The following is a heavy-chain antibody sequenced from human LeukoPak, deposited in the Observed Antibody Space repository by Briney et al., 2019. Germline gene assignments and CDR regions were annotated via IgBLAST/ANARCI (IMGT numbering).Heavy chain of an antibody. CDR3: ARRAIRCSGGSCRSHYVDV. CDR2: INHSGST. D-gene: IGHD2-15*01. J-gene: IGHJ6*03. CDR1: GGSFSGYY. V-gene: IGHV4-34*01. Sequence: ESSETLSLTCAVYGGSFSGYYWSWIRQPPGKGLEWIGEINHSGSTNYNPSLKSRVTISVDTSKNQFSLKLSSVTAADTAVYYCARRAIRCSGGSCRSHYVDVWGKGTTVTISS.